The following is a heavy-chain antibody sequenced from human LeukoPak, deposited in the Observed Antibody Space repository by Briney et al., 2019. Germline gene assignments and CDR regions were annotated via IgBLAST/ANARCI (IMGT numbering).Heavy chain of an antibody. CDR2: IWYDGSNK. CDR1: GFTFSSYG. V-gene: IGHV3-33*01. J-gene: IGHJ5*02. Sequence: GGSLRLSCAASGFTFSSYGMHWVRQAPGKGLEWVAVIWYDGSNKYYADSVKGRLTISRDNSKNTLYLQMNSLRAEDTAVYYCARDKNYDILTGYSPPWGQGTLVTVSS. CDR3: ARDKNYDILTGYSPP. D-gene: IGHD3-9*01.